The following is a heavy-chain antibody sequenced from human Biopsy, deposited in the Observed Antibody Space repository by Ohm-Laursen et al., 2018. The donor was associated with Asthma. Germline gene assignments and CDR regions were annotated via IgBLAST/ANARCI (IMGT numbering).Heavy chain of an antibody. CDR1: GFTFSSYG. CDR3: ASYEVVTAILPMDV. J-gene: IGHJ6*02. Sequence: SLRLSCSASGFTFSSYGMHWVRQAPGKGLEWVAVISYDGSNKYYGDSVKGRFTIARDNSKNTVYLQMNSLRAEDTAVYYCASYEVVTAILPMDVWGQGTTVTVSS. D-gene: IGHD2-21*02. CDR2: ISYDGSNK. V-gene: IGHV3-30*03.